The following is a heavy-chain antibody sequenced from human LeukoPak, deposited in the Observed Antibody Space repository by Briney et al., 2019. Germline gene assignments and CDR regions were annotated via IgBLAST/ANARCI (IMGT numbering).Heavy chain of an antibody. D-gene: IGHD2-2*01. J-gene: IGHJ4*02. CDR2: ISGSGGST. Sequence: GGSLRLSCAASGFTFSSYAMSWVRQAPGKGLEWVSAISGSGGSTYYADSVKGRFTISRDNSKNSLYLQMNSLRAEDTAVYYCARSEARIVVVPAAPDYWGQGTLVTVSS. CDR3: ARSEARIVVVPAAPDY. V-gene: IGHV3-23*01. CDR1: GFTFSSYA.